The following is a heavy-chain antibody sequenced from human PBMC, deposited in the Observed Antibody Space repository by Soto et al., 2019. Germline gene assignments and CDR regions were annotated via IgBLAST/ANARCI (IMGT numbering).Heavy chain of an antibody. CDR3: AKVNDIVVVPAAASDI. J-gene: IGHJ3*02. D-gene: IGHD2-2*01. CDR2: ISFDGSKE. Sequence: GGSLRLSCAASGFPFSSYAMHWVRQAPGKGLEWVALISFDGSKEYYGDSVKGRFTISRDNPKNTLYLQMNSLRAEDTAVYYCAKVNDIVVVPAAASDIWGQGTMVTVSS. CDR1: GFPFSSYA. V-gene: IGHV3-30*18.